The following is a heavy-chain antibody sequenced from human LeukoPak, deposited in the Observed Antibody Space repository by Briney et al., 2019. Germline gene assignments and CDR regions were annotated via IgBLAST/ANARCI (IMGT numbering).Heavy chain of an antibody. V-gene: IGHV4-34*01. Sequence: KPSETLSLNCAVYGGAFSGYYWSWIRQPPGEGLGWIGEINHSGSTNYNPSLKSRVTISVDTSKNQFSLKLSSVTAADTAVYYCARAPRRASTTLLPWGQGTLVTVSS. CDR1: GGAFSGYY. CDR3: ARAPRRASTTLLP. CDR2: INHSGST. J-gene: IGHJ5*02. D-gene: IGHD1-26*01.